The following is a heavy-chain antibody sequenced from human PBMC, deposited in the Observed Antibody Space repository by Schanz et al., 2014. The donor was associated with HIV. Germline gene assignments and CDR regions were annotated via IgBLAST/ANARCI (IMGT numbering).Heavy chain of an antibody. V-gene: IGHV1-2*02. CDR2: MNPNSGVT. CDR1: GYTFSGHY. CDR3: ARDRGSISWMGRAFDI. Sequence: QVQLMQSGAEVKEPGASVKVSCKASGYTFSGHYLHWVRQAPGQGLEWMGWMNPNSGVTEDAQKFQGRVTMTRDTSISTAYMEVSRLRSDDTAVYYCARDRGSISWMGRAFDIWGQGTMVTVSS. D-gene: IGHD2-2*01. J-gene: IGHJ3*02.